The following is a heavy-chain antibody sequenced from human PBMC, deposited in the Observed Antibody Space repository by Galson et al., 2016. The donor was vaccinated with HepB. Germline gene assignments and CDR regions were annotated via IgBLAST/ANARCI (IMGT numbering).Heavy chain of an antibody. V-gene: IGHV3-23*01. CDR1: EFVFRNYA. J-gene: IGHJ5*01. CDR2: ISGNGDKT. Sequence: SLRLSCAASEFVFRNYAMAWVRQAPGKGLEWVSGISGNGDKTYYAASVKGRFTLSRDNSRNTLHLELKSLRVDDTAVYYCARTFLEELSGGLVWFDSWGLGTRVSVSS. CDR3: ARTFLEELSGGLVWFDS. D-gene: IGHD2-8*02.